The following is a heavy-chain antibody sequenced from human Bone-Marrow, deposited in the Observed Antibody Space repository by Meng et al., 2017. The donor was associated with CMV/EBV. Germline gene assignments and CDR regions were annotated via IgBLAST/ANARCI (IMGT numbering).Heavy chain of an antibody. CDR2: INPSGGST. V-gene: IGHV1-46*01. J-gene: IGHJ6*02. CDR3: ARDPLKPAAIVDYYYYGMDG. CDR1: GYTFTSYY. Sequence: ASVKVSCKASGYTFTSYYMHWVRQAPGQGLEWMGIINPSGGSTSYAQKFQGRVTMTRDTSTSTVYMELSSLRSEDTAVYYCARDPLKPAAIVDYYYYGMDGWGQGTTVTVSS. D-gene: IGHD2-2*02.